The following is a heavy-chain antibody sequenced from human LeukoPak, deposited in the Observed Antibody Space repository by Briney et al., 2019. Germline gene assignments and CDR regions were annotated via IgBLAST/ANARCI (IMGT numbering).Heavy chain of an antibody. D-gene: IGHD5-24*01. Sequence: ASVKVSCKASGYTFTGSYMHWVRQAPRQGLEWMGLINPSGGSTSSAQKFQGRVTITRATSTSPVYMKLSRLRSEATAVYYFEREGWRRSVTDNTFDNWGQGTMVTVSS. J-gene: IGHJ3*02. CDR3: EREGWRRSVTDNTFDN. CDR2: INPSGGST. CDR1: GYTFTGSY. V-gene: IGHV1-46*01.